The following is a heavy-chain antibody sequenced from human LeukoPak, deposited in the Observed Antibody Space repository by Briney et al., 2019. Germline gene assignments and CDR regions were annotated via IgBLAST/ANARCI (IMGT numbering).Heavy chain of an antibody. CDR1: GFTFSSHA. V-gene: IGHV3-23*01. J-gene: IGHJ3*02. CDR2: ISGSGGST. Sequence: GGSLRLSCAASGFTFSSHAMSWVRQAPGKRLEWVSGISGSGGSTYYADSVKGRFTVSRDNSKNMLYLQMNSLRAEDTAVYYCATAYGGNVGDAFDIWGQGTMVTVSS. D-gene: IGHD4-23*01. CDR3: ATAYGGNVGDAFDI.